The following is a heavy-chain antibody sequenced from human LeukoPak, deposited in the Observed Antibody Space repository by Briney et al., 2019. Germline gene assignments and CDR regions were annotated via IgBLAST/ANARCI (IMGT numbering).Heavy chain of an antibody. V-gene: IGHV3-23*01. Sequence: GGSLRLSCAASGFTFSSYAMSWVRQAPGKGLDWVSSISGSGGDTYYSDSVRGRFTISRDNAKNSLYLQMNSLRAEDTAVYYCARGTMFPYYFDYWGQGTLVTVSS. CDR1: GFTFSSYA. J-gene: IGHJ4*02. CDR3: ARGTMFPYYFDY. D-gene: IGHD3-10*02. CDR2: ISGSGGDT.